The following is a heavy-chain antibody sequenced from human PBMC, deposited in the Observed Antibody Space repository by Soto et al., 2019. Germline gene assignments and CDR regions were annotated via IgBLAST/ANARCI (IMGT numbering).Heavy chain of an antibody. D-gene: IGHD1-1*01. V-gene: IGHV4-39*01. CDR2: IFYSGST. CDR1: GGSISTSRSY. J-gene: IGHJ4*02. CDR3: AADDMTTFI. Sequence: SETLSLTCSVSGGSISTSRSYWAWIRQPPGKGLEWLANIFYSGSTFYNPSLASRVSVSVDTSKNEFSLKLRSVTAADTAVYYCAADDMTTFIWGQGTLVTVSS.